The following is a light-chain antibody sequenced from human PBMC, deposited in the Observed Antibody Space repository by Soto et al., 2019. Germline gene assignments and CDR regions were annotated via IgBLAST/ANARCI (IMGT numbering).Light chain of an antibody. J-gene: IGKJ4*01. V-gene: IGKV1-39*01. CDR3: QHGYSTPLT. Sequence: DIQMTQSPSSLSASVGDRVTITCRASQSSSTYLHWYQQKPGKAPNLLIYAASTLQSGVPSRFSGSGSGTDFTLTISSLQPEDFATYFCQHGYSTPLTFGGGTKVDSK. CDR1: QSSSTY. CDR2: AAS.